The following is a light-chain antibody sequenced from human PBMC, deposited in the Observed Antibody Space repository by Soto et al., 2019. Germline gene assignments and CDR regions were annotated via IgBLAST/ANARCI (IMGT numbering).Light chain of an antibody. CDR3: QRYNNWPLT. CDR1: QGIGST. J-gene: IGKJ4*01. CDR2: GAS. V-gene: IGKV3-15*01. Sequence: EIVMTQSPATLSVSPGERATLSCRASQGIGSTLAWYQQKPGQTPRLLIYGASTRATGVPARFSGGGSGTEFTLTINSLQSEDFAVYYCQRYNNWPLTFGGGTKVDIK.